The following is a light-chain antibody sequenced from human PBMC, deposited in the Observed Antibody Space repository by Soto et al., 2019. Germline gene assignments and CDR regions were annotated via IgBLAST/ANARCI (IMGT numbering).Light chain of an antibody. Sequence: QPVLTQSPSASASLGASVKLTCTLSSGHSTYAIAWHQQQPEKGPRFLMNLDSAGRHSKGDEIPDRFSGSSSGAERYLTISSLQSEDEADYYCQTWGTGVRVFGGGTQLTVL. CDR1: SGHSTYA. V-gene: IGLV4-69*01. CDR2: LDSAGRH. CDR3: QTWGTGVRV. J-gene: IGLJ3*02.